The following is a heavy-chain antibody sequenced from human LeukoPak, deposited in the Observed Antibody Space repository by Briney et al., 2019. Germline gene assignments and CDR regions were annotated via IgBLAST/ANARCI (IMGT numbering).Heavy chain of an antibody. Sequence: KAGGSLRLSCAASGFTFSDNYMTWVRQAPGKGLEWLSYISGNGGVIQYADSVKGRFTISRDNAKNLLYLQMDSLRVEDTAIYYCARDPRTVRIWGRGTLVTVSS. J-gene: IGHJ4*02. D-gene: IGHD1-1*01. CDR1: GFTFSDNY. V-gene: IGHV3-11*04. CDR3: ARDPRTVRI. CDR2: ISGNGGVI.